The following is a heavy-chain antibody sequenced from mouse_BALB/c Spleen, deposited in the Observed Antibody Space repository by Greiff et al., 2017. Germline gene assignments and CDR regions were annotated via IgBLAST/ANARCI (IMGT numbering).Heavy chain of an antibody. CDR3: ARSYYYGSSRFDY. J-gene: IGHJ2*01. Sequence: QVQLQQSGAELVRPGTSVKVSCKASGYAFTNYLIEWVKQRPGQGLEWIGVINPGSGGTNYNEKFKGKATLTADKSSSTAYMQLSSLTSDDSAVYFCARSYYYGSSRFDYGGQGTTLTVSS. D-gene: IGHD1-1*01. V-gene: IGHV1-54*01. CDR1: GYAFTNYL. CDR2: INPGSGGT.